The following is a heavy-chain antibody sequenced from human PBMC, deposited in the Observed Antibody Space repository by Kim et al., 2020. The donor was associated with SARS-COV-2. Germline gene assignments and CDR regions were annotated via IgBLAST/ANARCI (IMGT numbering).Heavy chain of an antibody. J-gene: IGHJ6*02. CDR1: GFTFSDYY. CDR2: ISSSSSYT. CDR3: AKSYCSGGSCLWYYGMDV. Sequence: GGSLRLSCAASGFTFSDYYMSWIRQAPGKGLEWVSYISSSSSYTNYADSVKGRFTISRDNAKNSLYLQMNSLRAEDTAVYYCAKSYCSGGSCLWYYGMDVWGQGTTVTVSS. D-gene: IGHD2-15*01. V-gene: IGHV3-11*03.